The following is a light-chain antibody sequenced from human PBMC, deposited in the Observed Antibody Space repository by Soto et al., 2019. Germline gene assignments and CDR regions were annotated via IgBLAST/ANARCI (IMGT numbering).Light chain of an antibody. Sequence: DIVMTQSPLSLSVTPGESASISCRASQSLLQSNGYKYLDWYLQRPGQSPQLLIFLGSNRAHGVPDRFSGSGTGTDLTLKISSVEAGDVGVYYCMQALQTPITFGQGTRLEIK. CDR1: QSLLQSNGYKY. J-gene: IGKJ5*01. CDR2: LGS. V-gene: IGKV2-28*01. CDR3: MQALQTPIT.